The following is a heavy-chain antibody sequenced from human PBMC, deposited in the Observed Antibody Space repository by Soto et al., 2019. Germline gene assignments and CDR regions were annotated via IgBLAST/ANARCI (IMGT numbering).Heavy chain of an antibody. CDR3: ARVNYCTGGSCYPDYGMDV. Sequence: SETLSLTCAVSGGSISSGGYSCNWIRQPPGKGLEWIGYIYHSGSTYYNPSLKSRVTISVDRSKNQFSLKLSSVTAADTAVYYCARVNYCTGGSCYPDYGMDVWGQGTTVT. V-gene: IGHV4-30-2*01. D-gene: IGHD2-15*01. CDR1: GGSISSGGYS. J-gene: IGHJ6*02. CDR2: IYHSGST.